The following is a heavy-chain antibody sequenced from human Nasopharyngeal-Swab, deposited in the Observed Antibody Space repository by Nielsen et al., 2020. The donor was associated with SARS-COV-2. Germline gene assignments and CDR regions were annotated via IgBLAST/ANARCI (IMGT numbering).Heavy chain of an antibody. V-gene: IGHV4-61*01. J-gene: IGHJ4*02. CDR3: AREGHTGSVVDY. CDR2: IYYSGGT. D-gene: IGHD2-15*01. Sequence: SETLSLTCTVSGGSVSSGSYYWSWIRQPPGKGLEWIGYIYYSGGTNYNPSLKSRVTISVDTSKNQFSLKLGSVTAADTAVYYCAREGHTGSVVDYWGQGTLVTVSS. CDR1: GGSVSSGSYY.